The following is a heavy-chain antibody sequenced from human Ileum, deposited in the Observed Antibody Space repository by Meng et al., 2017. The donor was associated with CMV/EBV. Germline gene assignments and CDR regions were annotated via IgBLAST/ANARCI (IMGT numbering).Heavy chain of an antibody. CDR3: ARAKQAAENFDS. V-gene: IGHV4-30-4*08. CDR2: IYYTGAT. D-gene: IGHD6-13*01. J-gene: IGHJ4*02. CDR1: GASISIGDYY. Sequence: QLQLTVVGPGMGKSSRTLSLTRNVSGASISIGDYYWTWIRQPPGKGLEWIGYIYYTGATYYRPSLESRIVISSDTSKNHFSLTLTSVTAADTAVYFCARAKQAAENFDSWGQGTLVTASS.